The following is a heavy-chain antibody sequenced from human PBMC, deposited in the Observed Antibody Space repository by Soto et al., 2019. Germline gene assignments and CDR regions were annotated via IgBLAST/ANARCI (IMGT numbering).Heavy chain of an antibody. CDR3: ARRYGKNAFDI. V-gene: IGHV4-59*01. D-gene: IGHD5-18*01. CDR1: GGSISSYY. CDR2: IYYSWST. J-gene: IGHJ3*02. Sequence: PSETLSLTCTVSGGSISSYYWSWIRQPPGKGLEWIGYIYYSWSTNYNPSLKSRVTISVDTSKNQFSLKLSSVTAADTAVYYCARRYGKNAFDIWGQGTMVTVSS.